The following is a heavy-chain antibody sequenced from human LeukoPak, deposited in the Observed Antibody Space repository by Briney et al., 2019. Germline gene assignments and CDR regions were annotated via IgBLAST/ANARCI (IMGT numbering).Heavy chain of an antibody. CDR3: ARASFYGSGSPDPDYYYYYGMDV. CDR1: GGSISSYY. CDR2: IYYSGST. Sequence: SETLSLTCTVSGGSISSYYWSWIRQPPGKGLEWIGYIYYSGSTNYNPSLKSRVTISVDTSKNQFSLKLSSVTAADTAVYYCARASFYGSGSPDPDYYYYYGMDVWGQGTTVTVSS. J-gene: IGHJ6*02. D-gene: IGHD3-10*01. V-gene: IGHV4-59*01.